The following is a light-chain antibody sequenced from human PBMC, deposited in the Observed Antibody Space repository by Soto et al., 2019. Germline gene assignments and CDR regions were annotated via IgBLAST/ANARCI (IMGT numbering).Light chain of an antibody. V-gene: IGLV2-14*01. Sequence: QSALTQPASVSGAPGQAITVSCTGTSDDIGRYNHVSWYQQHPGKAPKLMISEVTNRPSGVSNRFSGSKSGNTASLTISRLQAEDEADYYCASYRPINTDVLGTGTKATVL. CDR1: SDDIGRYNH. CDR3: ASYRPINTDV. J-gene: IGLJ1*01. CDR2: EVT.